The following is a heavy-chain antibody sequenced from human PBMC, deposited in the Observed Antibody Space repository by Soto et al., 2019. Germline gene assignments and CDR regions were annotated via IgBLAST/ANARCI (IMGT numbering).Heavy chain of an antibody. CDR2: IYYSGST. D-gene: IGHD5-12*01. Sequence: QVQLQESGPGLVKPSQTLSLTCTVSGGSISSGGYYWRWIRQHPGKGLEWIGYIYYSGSTYYNPSLKRRVTISVDTAKKQFSLKLSSVSAADTAVYYCARREMATINDAFDIWGQGTMVTVSS. V-gene: IGHV4-31*03. J-gene: IGHJ3*02. CDR3: ARREMATINDAFDI. CDR1: GGSISSGGYY.